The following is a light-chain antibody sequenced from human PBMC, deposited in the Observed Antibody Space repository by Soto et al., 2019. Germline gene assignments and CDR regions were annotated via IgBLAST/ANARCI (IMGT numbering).Light chain of an antibody. Sequence: QMTQSPSSLSASVGDRVTIAFRASRSISGYLHWYQQKPGKAPKLPIYAASSLQSGVPSRFSGSGSGTDFTLTISSLQPEDFATYYCQQSYSTPRTFGQGTKVDI. CDR2: AAS. J-gene: IGKJ1*01. CDR3: QQSYSTPRT. V-gene: IGKV1-39*01. CDR1: RSISGY.